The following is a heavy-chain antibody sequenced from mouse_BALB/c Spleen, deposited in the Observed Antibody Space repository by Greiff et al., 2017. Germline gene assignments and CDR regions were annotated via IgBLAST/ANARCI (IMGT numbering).Heavy chain of an antibody. Sequence: VQLKESGPGLVKPSQSLSLTCTVTGYSITSDYAWNWIRQFPGNQLEWMGYISYSGSTSYNPSLKSRISITRDTSKNQFFLQLNSVTTEDTATYYCARAMDYWGQGTSVTVSS. J-gene: IGHJ4*01. CDR1: GYSITSDYA. CDR2: ISYSGST. V-gene: IGHV3-2*02. CDR3: ARAMDY.